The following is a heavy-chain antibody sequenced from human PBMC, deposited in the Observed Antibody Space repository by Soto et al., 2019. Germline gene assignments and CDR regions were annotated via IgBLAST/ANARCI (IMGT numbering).Heavy chain of an antibody. J-gene: IGHJ4*02. CDR2: IYPGDSDT. D-gene: IGHD2-2*01. Sequence: PGESLKISCKGSGDSFTSYWIGWVRQMPGKGLEWMGIIYPGDSDTRYSPSFQGQVTISADKSISTAYLQWSSLKASDTAMYYCTRLQGVIVVVPADWYGLSDYCGQGTLVPVSS. CDR3: TRLQGVIVVVPADWYGLSDY. CDR1: GDSFTSYW. V-gene: IGHV5-51*01.